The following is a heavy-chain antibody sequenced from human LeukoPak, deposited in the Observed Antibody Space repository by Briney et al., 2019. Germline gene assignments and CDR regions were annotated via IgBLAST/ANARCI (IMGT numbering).Heavy chain of an antibody. CDR3: ARGLSSGWYGWFDP. Sequence: SETLSLTCAVYGGSFSGYYWSWIRQPPGKGLEWIGEINHSGSTDYNPSLKSRVTISVDTSKNQFSLKLSSVTAADTAVYYCARGLSSGWYGWFDPWGQGTLVTVSS. D-gene: IGHD6-19*01. CDR2: INHSGST. CDR1: GGSFSGYY. V-gene: IGHV4-34*01. J-gene: IGHJ5*02.